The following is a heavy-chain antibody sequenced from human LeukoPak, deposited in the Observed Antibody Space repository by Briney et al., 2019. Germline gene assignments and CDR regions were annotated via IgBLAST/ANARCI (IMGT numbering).Heavy chain of an antibody. CDR1: GGSISSYY. V-gene: IGHV4-59*08. D-gene: IGHD6-13*01. Sequence: SETLSLTCTVSGGSISSYYWSWIRQPPGKGLEWIGYIYYSGSTNYNPSLKSRVTISVDTSKNQFSLKLSSVTAADTAVYYCARRIAAAGTVSWFDPWGQGTLATVSS. CDR2: IYYSGST. CDR3: ARRIAAAGTVSWFDP. J-gene: IGHJ5*02.